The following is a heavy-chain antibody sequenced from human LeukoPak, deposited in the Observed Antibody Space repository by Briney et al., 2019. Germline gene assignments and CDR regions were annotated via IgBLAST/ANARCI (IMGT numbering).Heavy chain of an antibody. D-gene: IGHD4-23*01. J-gene: IGHJ5*02. CDR2: FYYSVST. CDR3: LRGVDYGGNYHWFDP. V-gene: IGHV4-59*03. Sequence: SETLSLTSTLSLGSISSYYWSWIRQPPGKELKWIGYFYYSVSTDYTPSLKSRVTISVYTSKNQLSLKLSSVTAADTAVYSFLRGVDYGGNYHWFDPWGQRTLVTVS. CDR1: LGSISSYY.